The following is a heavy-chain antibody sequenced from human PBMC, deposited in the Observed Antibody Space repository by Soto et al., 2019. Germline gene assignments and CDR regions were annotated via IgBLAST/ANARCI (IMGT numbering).Heavy chain of an antibody. CDR3: ARYIAASGTYYFDY. J-gene: IGHJ4*02. V-gene: IGHV4-4*02. Sequence: LRETLSLTCAVSGGCISSSYGWSWVRQPPGKGLEWIGEIYHSGSANYNPSLKSRVTISVDNSKNQFSLKLSSVTAADTAVYYCARYIAASGTYYFDYWGQGTLLTVSS. CDR1: GGCISSSYG. CDR2: IYHSGSA. D-gene: IGHD6-13*01.